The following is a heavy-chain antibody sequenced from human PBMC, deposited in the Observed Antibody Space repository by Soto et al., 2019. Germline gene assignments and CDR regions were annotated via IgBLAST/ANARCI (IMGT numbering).Heavy chain of an antibody. D-gene: IGHD4-17*01. V-gene: IGHV1-69*12. CDR3: ARPDYGDYYYYGMDV. J-gene: IGHJ6*02. Sequence: QVQLVQSGAEVKKPGASGKVSCKASGGTFSSYAISWVRRDPGQGLEWMGGIIPIFGTANYAQKFQGRVTITADESTRTAYMELSSLRSEDTAVYYCARPDYGDYYYYGMDVWGQGTTVTVSS. CDR1: GGTFSSYA. CDR2: IIPIFGTA.